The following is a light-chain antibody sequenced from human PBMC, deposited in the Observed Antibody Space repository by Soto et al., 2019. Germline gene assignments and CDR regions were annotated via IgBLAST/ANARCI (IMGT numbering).Light chain of an antibody. V-gene: IGKV1-9*01. J-gene: IGKJ4*02. CDR3: QQLNGYQLA. CDR2: SAS. CDR1: QTMSTY. Sequence: DIQLTQSPSFLSAFVGDTVTITCRASQTMSTYLARYQQKPWKVPKLLIRSASTLQGGVPPRFSGGGSGTEFTLSISTRQPDDSGIYYCQQLNGYQLAFGGGTNVEIK.